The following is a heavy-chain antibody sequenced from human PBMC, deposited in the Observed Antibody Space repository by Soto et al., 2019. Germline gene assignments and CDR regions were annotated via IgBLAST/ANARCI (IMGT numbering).Heavy chain of an antibody. D-gene: IGHD3-22*01. CDR2: IIPIFGTA. CDR3: ARDLRAYYHDSSGYGPFDY. J-gene: IGHJ4*02. Sequence: ASVKVSCKASGGTFSSYAISWVRQAPGQGLEWMGGIIPIFGTANYAQKFQGRVTITADESTSTAYMELSSLRSEDTAVYYCARDLRAYYHDSSGYGPFDYWGQGTLVTVSS. CDR1: GGTFSSYA. V-gene: IGHV1-69*13.